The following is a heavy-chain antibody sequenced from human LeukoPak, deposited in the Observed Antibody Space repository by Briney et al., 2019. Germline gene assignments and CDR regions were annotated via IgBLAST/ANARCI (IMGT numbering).Heavy chain of an antibody. V-gene: IGHV3-30*04. CDR2: ISYDGSGK. CDR1: GFVFSHHV. CDR3: AKTEVILSAMDV. D-gene: IGHD2-21*02. Sequence: GGSLRLSCEASGFVFSHHVIHWVRQVPGQGLEWVSMISYDGSGKHYADSVRGRLTISRDNSKNTLYLQMNSLRAEDTAVYYCAKTEVILSAMDVWGKGTTVTVSS. J-gene: IGHJ6*03.